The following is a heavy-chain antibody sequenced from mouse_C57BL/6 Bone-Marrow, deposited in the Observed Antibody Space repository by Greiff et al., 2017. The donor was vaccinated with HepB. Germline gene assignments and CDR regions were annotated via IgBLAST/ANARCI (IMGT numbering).Heavy chain of an antibody. CDR2: IYPGSGST. V-gene: IGHV1-55*01. CDR1: GYTFTSYW. Sequence: QVQLKQPGAELVKPGASVKMSCKASGYTFTSYWITWVKQRPGQGLEWIGDIYPGSGSTNYNEKFKSKATLTVDTSSSTAYMQLSSLTSEDSAVYYCASSSTVVATDYWGQGTTLTVSS. J-gene: IGHJ2*01. CDR3: ASSSTVVATDY. D-gene: IGHD1-1*01.